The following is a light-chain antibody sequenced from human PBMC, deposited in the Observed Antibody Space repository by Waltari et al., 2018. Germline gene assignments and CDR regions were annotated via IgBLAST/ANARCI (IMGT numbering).Light chain of an antibody. V-gene: IGKV3-20*01. CDR3: QQYDISPLT. CDR1: QSVSATY. Sequence: EIVLTQSPDTLSLSPGERATLSCRASQSVSATYLAWHQQKPGQAPTLVIHDTSNRATGIPDRFSGSGSGTDFTLTISSLEPEDFAVYYCQQYDISPLTFGGGTKVETK. J-gene: IGKJ4*01. CDR2: DTS.